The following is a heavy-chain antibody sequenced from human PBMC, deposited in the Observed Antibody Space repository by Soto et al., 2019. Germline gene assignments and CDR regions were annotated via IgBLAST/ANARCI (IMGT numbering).Heavy chain of an antibody. V-gene: IGHV1-69*02. D-gene: IGHD6-13*01. CDR3: ARQPVYSSSFIWFDP. CDR1: GGTFSSYT. CDR2: IIPILGIA. J-gene: IGHJ5*02. Sequence: ASVKVSCKASGGTFSSYTISWVRQAPGQGLEWMGRIIPILGIANYAQKFQGRVTITADKSTSTAYMELSSLRSEDTAVYYCARQPVYSSSFIWFDPWGQGTLVTVSS.